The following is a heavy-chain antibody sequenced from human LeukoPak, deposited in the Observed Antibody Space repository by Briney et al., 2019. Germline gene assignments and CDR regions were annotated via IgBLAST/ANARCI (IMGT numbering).Heavy chain of an antibody. CDR3: ARQFDGSHPNAFDI. CDR2: ISYDGNNK. J-gene: IGHJ3*02. D-gene: IGHD1-26*01. CDR1: GFTFSSYA. V-gene: IGHV3-30-3*01. Sequence: QPGGSLRLSCAASGFTFSSYAMHWVRQAPGKGLEWVAVISYDGNNKYYADSVKGRFTISRDKSKNTLYLQMNSLRVEDTAVYYCARQFDGSHPNAFDIWGQGTMVTVSS.